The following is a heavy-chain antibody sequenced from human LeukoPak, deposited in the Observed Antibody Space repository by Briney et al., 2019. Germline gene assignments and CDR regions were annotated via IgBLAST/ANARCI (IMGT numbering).Heavy chain of an antibody. J-gene: IGHJ4*02. D-gene: IGHD3-10*01. Sequence: SETLSLTCIVSDGSISSSSHFWGWIRQPPGKGLEWIGSIYYSGTTYYNPSLKSRVTVSVDTSKNRFSLKLTSVTAADTAVYYCARQGSVVSMVREVITKDPTYYFDFWGQGTLVTVSS. V-gene: IGHV4-39*01. CDR3: ARQGSVVSMVREVITKDPTYYFDF. CDR1: DGSISSSSHF. CDR2: IYYSGTT.